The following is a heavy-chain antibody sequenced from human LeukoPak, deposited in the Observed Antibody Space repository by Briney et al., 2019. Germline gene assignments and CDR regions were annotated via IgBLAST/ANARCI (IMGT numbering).Heavy chain of an antibody. J-gene: IGHJ4*02. D-gene: IGHD3-3*01. CDR2: MNPNSGNT. CDR3: ARGNYDFWSGSLDY. Sequence: ASVKVSCKASGYTFTSYDNNWVRQATGQGLEWMGWMNPNSGNTGYAQKFQGRVTITRNTSISTAYMELSSLRSEDTAVYYCARGNYDFWSGSLDYWGQGTLVTVSS. CDR1: GYTFTSYD. V-gene: IGHV1-8*01.